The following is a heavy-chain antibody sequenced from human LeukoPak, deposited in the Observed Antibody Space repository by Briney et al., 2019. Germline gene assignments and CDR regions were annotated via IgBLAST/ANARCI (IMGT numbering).Heavy chain of an antibody. CDR3: ARAILSGWYPNWFDP. J-gene: IGHJ5*02. V-gene: IGHV4-39*07. D-gene: IGHD6-19*01. CDR2: IYYSGST. Sequence: WVRQPPGKGLEWIGSIYYSGSTYYNPSLESRVTISVDTSKNQFSLKLSSVTAADTAVYYCARAILSGWYPNWFDPWGQGTLVTVSS.